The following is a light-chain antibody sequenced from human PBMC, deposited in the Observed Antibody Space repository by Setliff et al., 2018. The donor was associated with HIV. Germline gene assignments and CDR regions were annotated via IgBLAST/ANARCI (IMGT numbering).Light chain of an antibody. V-gene: IGLV2-14*02. CDR3: SSWTSSDTYV. CDR1: SSDVGRYNL. J-gene: IGLJ1*01. CDR2: QAT. Sequence: QSALAQPASVSGSPGQSITISCTGTSSDVGRYNLVSWYQQHPGKAPKLMIYQATKRPSGVSNRFSGSKSGNTASLTISGLQAEDEADYYCSSWTSSDTYVFGTGTKVTVL.